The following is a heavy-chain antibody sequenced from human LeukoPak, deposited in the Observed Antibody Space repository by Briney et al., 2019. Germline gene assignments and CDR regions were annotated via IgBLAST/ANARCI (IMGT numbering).Heavy chain of an antibody. Sequence: GGSLRLSCEASGFTFSGYWMHSVRQAPAKGLVWVSRMSSDSTRSSHADSVKGRFTISRDNAKKMVYLQMNSLRVEDSAVYYCAAGPSSNGHQLPYWGQGTLVTVSS. D-gene: IGHD4-11*01. CDR1: GFTFSGYW. V-gene: IGHV3-74*01. CDR2: MSSDSTRS. CDR3: AAGPSSNGHQLPY. J-gene: IGHJ4*02.